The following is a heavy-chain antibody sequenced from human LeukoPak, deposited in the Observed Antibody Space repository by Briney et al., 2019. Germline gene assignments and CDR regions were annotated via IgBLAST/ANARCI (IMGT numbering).Heavy chain of an antibody. V-gene: IGHV3-30*02. J-gene: IGHJ5*02. Sequence: GGSLRLSCATSGFTFNTHGMHWVRQAPGKGPEWVAFVEHDGTKKYLDSVKGRFTISRDDSKNTLYLQMNNLRAEDTALYYCAKGGLASTDPYTWFDPWGQGTLVTVSS. CDR3: AKGGLASTDPYTWFDP. CDR1: GFTFNTHG. D-gene: IGHD6-13*01. CDR2: VEHDGTK.